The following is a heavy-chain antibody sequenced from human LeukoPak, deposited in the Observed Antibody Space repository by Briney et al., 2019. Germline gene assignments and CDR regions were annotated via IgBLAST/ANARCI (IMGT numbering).Heavy chain of an antibody. CDR2: ISSSSSYI. CDR3: ARLGYDSSGYTAFDI. V-gene: IGHV3-21*01. CDR1: GFTFSSYS. D-gene: IGHD3-22*01. J-gene: IGHJ3*02. Sequence: GGSLRLSCAASGFTFSSYSMNWVRQAPGKGLEWVSSISSSSSYIYYADSVKGRFTISRDNAKNSLYLQMNSLRAEDTAVYYCARLGYDSSGYTAFDIWGQGTMVTVSS.